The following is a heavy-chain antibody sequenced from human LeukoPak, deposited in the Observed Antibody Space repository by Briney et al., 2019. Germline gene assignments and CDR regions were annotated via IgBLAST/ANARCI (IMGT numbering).Heavy chain of an antibody. V-gene: IGHV1-69*13. Sequence: ASVKVSCKASGGTFSSYAISWVRQAPGQGLEWMGGIIPIFGTANYAQKFQGRVTITADESTSTAYMELSSLRSEDTAVYYCASLIGSSSWYGGDYWGQGTLVTVSS. CDR1: GGTFSSYA. CDR3: ASLIGSSSWYGGDY. D-gene: IGHD6-13*01. J-gene: IGHJ4*02. CDR2: IIPIFGTA.